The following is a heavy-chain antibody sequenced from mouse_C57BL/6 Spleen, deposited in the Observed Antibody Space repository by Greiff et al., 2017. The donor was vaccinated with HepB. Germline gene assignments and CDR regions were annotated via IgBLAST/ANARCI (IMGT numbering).Heavy chain of an antibody. Sequence: QVQLQQPGTELVKPGASVKLSCKASGYTFTSYWMHWVKQRPGQGLEWIGNINPSNGGTNYNEKVKSKATLTVAKSSSTAYMQLSSLTSEDSAVYYCARSQIGQACFAYCGQGTLVTVSA. V-gene: IGHV1-53*01. J-gene: IGHJ3*01. CDR2: INPSNGGT. D-gene: IGHD3-3*01. CDR3: ARSQIGQACFAY. CDR1: GYTFTSYW.